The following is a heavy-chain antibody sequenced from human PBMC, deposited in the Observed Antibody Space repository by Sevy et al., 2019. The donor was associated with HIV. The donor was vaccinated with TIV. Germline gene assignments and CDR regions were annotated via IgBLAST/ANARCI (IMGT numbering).Heavy chain of an antibody. D-gene: IGHD3-22*01. Sequence: GGSLRLSCAASGFPFSGYAMTWVRQAPGKGLEWVSAISGSGGSTYYADSVKGRFSISRDNSKNTLYLQMSSLRAEDTAVYFCAKGSVYDTSGYYHTLVAFDYWGQGTPVTVSS. CDR1: GFPFSGYA. V-gene: IGHV3-23*01. CDR2: ISGSGGST. CDR3: AKGSVYDTSGYYHTLVAFDY. J-gene: IGHJ4*02.